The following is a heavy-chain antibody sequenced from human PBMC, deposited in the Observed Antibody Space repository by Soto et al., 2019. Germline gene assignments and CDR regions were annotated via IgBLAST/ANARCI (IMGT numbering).Heavy chain of an antibody. V-gene: IGHV1-3*01. CDR1: GYTFTRYA. Sequence: RASVKVSCKASGYTFTRYAMHWVHQAPGQSLEWMGWINAGNGNTKYSQKFQGRVTITRDTSASTAYMELSSLRSEDTAVYYCVTDPPSHYIAAAASDAFDIWGQGTMVPVSS. CDR3: VTDPPSHYIAAAASDAFDI. J-gene: IGHJ3*02. CDR2: INAGNGNT. D-gene: IGHD6-13*01.